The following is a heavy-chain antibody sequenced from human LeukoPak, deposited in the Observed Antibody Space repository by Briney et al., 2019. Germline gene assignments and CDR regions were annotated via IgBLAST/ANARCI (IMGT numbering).Heavy chain of an antibody. D-gene: IGHD2-2*01. CDR1: GGSFSGYY. V-gene: IGHV4-34*01. CDR3: ARLGCSSASCYPGN. Sequence: SETLSLTCAVYGGSFSGYYWSWIRQPPGKGLEWIGEINHSGSTNYNPSLKSRVTISVDTSKNQFSLKLNSVTAADTAVYYCARLGCSSASCYPGNWGQGTLVTVSS. CDR2: INHSGST. J-gene: IGHJ4*02.